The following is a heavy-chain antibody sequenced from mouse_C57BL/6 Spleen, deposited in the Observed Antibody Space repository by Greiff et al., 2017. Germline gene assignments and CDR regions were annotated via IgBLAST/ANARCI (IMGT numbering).Heavy chain of an antibody. CDR2: IWSDGST. V-gene: IGHV2-6-1*01. CDR3: ARHAGSYWYFDV. CDR1: GFSLTSYG. Sequence: VKLMESGPGLVAPSQSLSITCTVSGFSLTSYGVHWVRQPPGKGLEWLVVIWSDGSTTYNSALKSRLSISKDNSKSQVFLKMNSLQTDDTAMYYCARHAGSYWYFDVWGTGTTVTVSS. J-gene: IGHJ1*03. D-gene: IGHD4-1*01.